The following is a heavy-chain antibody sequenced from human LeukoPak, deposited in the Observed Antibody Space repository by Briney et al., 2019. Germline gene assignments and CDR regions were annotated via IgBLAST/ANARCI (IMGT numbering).Heavy chain of an antibody. Sequence: SETLSLTRTVSGGSISSYYWSWIRQPPGKGLEWIGYIYYSGSTNYNPSLKSRVTISVDTSKNQFSLRLSSVTAADTAVYYCARVNSAWYGALDYWGQGALVTVSS. V-gene: IGHV4-59*01. CDR2: IYYSGST. CDR3: ARVNSAWYGALDY. CDR1: GGSISSYY. J-gene: IGHJ4*02. D-gene: IGHD6-19*01.